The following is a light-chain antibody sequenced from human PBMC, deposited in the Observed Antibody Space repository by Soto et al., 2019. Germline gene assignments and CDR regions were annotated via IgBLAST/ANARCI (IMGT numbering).Light chain of an antibody. Sequence: QSALTQPASVSGSPGQSITLSCTGTSSDVGGYNFVSWYQRHPGKAPKLIIYDVNNRPSGVSNRFSGSKSGHTASLTISGLQAEDEGDYYCSSYTSSTTLGGVFGGGTKLTVL. CDR2: DVN. J-gene: IGLJ3*02. CDR3: SSYTSSTTLGGV. V-gene: IGLV2-14*03. CDR1: SSDVGGYNF.